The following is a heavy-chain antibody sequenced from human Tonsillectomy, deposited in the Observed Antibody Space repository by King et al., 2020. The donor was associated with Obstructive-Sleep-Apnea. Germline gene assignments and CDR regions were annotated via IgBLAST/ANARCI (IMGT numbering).Heavy chain of an antibody. CDR1: GGSITSYY. CDR2: IYYTWCA. D-gene: IGHD6-19*01. J-gene: IGHJ4*02. Sequence: VQLQESGPGLVKPSETLSLTCTVSGGSITSYYWSWIRQPPGKGLEWIGYIYYTWCAHYNPSLKSRVTISVDTSKNQFSLRLSSVTAADTAVFYCAREWLGVDYWGQGTLVTVSS. CDR3: AREWLGVDY. V-gene: IGHV4-59*01.